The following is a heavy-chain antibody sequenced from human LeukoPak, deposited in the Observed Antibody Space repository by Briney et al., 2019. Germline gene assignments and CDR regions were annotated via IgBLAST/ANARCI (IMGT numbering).Heavy chain of an antibody. Sequence: PGGSLRLSCAASGFTFSSYGMHWVRQAPGKGLEWVAVIWYDGSNKYYADSVKGRFTISRDNSKNTLYLQMNSLRAEDTAVYYCARDEGGSSSPCDYWGQGTLVTVSS. J-gene: IGHJ4*02. CDR3: ARDEGGSSSPCDY. D-gene: IGHD6-6*01. CDR2: IWYDGSNK. CDR1: GFTFSSYG. V-gene: IGHV3-33*01.